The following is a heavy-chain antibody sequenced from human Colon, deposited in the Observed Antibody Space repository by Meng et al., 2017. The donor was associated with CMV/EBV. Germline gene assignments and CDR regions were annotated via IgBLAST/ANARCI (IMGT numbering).Heavy chain of an antibody. V-gene: IGHV1-2*02. Sequence: QVKLVQSGAEVKKPGASVKVSCKASGYTFTGFYIQWVRQAPGQGLEWMGWINPKSGDTIYEQKFQGRVTMTRDTSISTVYMDLNSLRSDDTAVYFCARDLWSGSSDYFDYWGQGTLVTVSS. CDR3: ARDLWSGSSDYFDY. CDR2: INPKSGDT. J-gene: IGHJ4*02. CDR1: GYTFTGFY. D-gene: IGHD3-3*01.